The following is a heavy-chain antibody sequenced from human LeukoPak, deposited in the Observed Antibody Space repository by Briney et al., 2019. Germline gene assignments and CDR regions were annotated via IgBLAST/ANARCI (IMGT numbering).Heavy chain of an antibody. J-gene: IGHJ4*02. Sequence: GESLKIFCKGSGYRFTSYWIGWVRQMPGKGLEWMGIIYPDDSDTRYSPSFQGQVTISADKSISTAYLQWSSLKASDTAMYYCAIGGDSTTSCYRCFNYWGQGTLVTVSS. V-gene: IGHV5-51*01. CDR2: IYPDDSDT. CDR3: AIGGDSTTSCYRCFNY. D-gene: IGHD2-2*02. CDR1: GYRFTSYW.